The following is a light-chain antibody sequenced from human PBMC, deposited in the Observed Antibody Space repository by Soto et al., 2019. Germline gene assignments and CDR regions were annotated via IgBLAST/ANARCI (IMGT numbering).Light chain of an antibody. Sequence: DIQITQSPTSLSSYLLNIVTITCRASQSISTYLNWYQKKPGKAPNLLIYDASRLQSGVPSRFSGSGGGTDFTLSISSVQPEDFATYFCQQSYVDPITFGQGTRLEIK. V-gene: IGKV1-39*01. CDR2: DAS. J-gene: IGKJ5*01. CDR3: QQSYVDPIT. CDR1: QSISTY.